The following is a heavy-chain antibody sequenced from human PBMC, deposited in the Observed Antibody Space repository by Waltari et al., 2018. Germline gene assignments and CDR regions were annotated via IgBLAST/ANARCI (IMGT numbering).Heavy chain of an antibody. CDR1: GFTFSSYA. CDR2: ISGSGGST. CDR3: AKEGTYYYDSSGWFDP. J-gene: IGHJ5*02. V-gene: IGHV3-23*04. D-gene: IGHD3-22*01. Sequence: EVQLVESGGGLVQPGGSLRLSCAASGFTFSSYAMSWVRQAPGKGLEWVSAISGSGGSTYYEVAVKGRLTISRDKSKNTLELQMNSLRAEDTAVYYCAKEGTYYYDSSGWFDPWGQGTLVTVSS.